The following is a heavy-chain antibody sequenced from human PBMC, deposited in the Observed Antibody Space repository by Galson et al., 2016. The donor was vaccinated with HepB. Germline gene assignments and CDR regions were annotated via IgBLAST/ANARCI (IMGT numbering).Heavy chain of an antibody. CDR3: AKGGAEAGTGFDS. Sequence: SETLSLTCTVSGGSVSSGTYYWNWIRQSPGKGLEWIGYINHSGGRKNNPSFKSRLTISMDTSRNQFSLKLSFVTAADTASYYCAKGGAEAGTGFDSWGQGTLVTVSS. J-gene: IGHJ4*02. CDR1: GGSVSSGTYY. CDR2: INHSGGR. V-gene: IGHV4-61*01. D-gene: IGHD6-19*01.